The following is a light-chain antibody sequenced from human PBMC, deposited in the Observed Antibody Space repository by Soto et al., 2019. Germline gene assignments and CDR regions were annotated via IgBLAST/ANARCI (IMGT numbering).Light chain of an antibody. CDR3: QSYDSNNQV. J-gene: IGLJ3*02. CDR1: SGSIASNS. V-gene: IGLV6-57*03. CDR2: EDD. Sequence: NFMLTQPHSVSESPGKTVTISCTRISGSIASNSVQWFQQRPGSAPTTVIFEDDQRPSGVPDRFSGSIDSSSNSASLTLSGLKTEDEADYYCQSYDSNNQVFGGGTKLTVL.